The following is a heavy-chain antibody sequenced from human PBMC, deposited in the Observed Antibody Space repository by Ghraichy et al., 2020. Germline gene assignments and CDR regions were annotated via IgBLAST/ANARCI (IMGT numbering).Heavy chain of an antibody. J-gene: IGHJ6*03. CDR2: INHSGST. CDR3: ARLDIVVVPARYYYYYYMDV. D-gene: IGHD2-2*03. Sequence: SETLSLTCAVYGGSFSGYYWSWIRQPPGKGLEWIGEINHSGSTNYNPSLKSRVTISVDTSKNQFSLKLSPVTAADTAWYYCARLDIVVVPARYYYYYYMDVWGKGTTVTVSS. CDR1: GGSFSGYY. V-gene: IGHV4-34*01.